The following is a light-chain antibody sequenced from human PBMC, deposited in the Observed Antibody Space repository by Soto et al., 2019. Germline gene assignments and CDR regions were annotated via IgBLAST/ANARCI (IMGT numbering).Light chain of an antibody. CDR2: DAS. CDR3: QQRSGWPPTFP. Sequence: EIVLTQSPATLSLSPGQRATLSCRASQRVSSYLAWYQQKPGQAPRLVFYDASNSATGIPARFSGSGSGTDLTHTISRLEPEDFAVYYCQQRSGWPPTFPFSPGTKVDF. CDR1: QRVSSY. J-gene: IGKJ3*01. V-gene: IGKV3-11*01.